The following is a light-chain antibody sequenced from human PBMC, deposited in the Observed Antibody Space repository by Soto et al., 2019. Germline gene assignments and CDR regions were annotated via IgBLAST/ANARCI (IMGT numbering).Light chain of an antibody. CDR2: KAS. Sequence: DIQMTQSPSTLSASVGDRVTITCRASQSISRWLAWHQQKPGKAPKFLIYKASDLESGVPSRFSGSGSGTDFTLTISCLQSEDVATYYCQQYYSYPRTLGQGTKVDIK. CDR1: QSISRW. V-gene: IGKV1-5*03. J-gene: IGKJ1*01. CDR3: QQYYSYPRT.